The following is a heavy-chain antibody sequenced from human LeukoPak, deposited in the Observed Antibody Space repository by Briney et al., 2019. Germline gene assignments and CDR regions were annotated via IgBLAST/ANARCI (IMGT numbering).Heavy chain of an antibody. D-gene: IGHD3-22*01. CDR3: TKVCYYDSSGYCAVEYFQH. Sequence: GGSLRLSCAASGFTFSNAWMSWVRQAPGKGLEWVGRIKSKTDGGTTDYAAPVKDRFTISRDDSKNTLYLQMNSLKTEDTAVYYCTKVCYYDSSGYCAVEYFQHWGQGTLVTVSS. J-gene: IGHJ1*01. CDR2: IKSKTDGGTT. V-gene: IGHV3-15*01. CDR1: GFTFSNAW.